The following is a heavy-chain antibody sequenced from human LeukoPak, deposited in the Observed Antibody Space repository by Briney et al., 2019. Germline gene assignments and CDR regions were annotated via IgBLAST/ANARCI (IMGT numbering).Heavy chain of an antibody. D-gene: IGHD3-10*01. V-gene: IGHV1-69*08. Sequence: ASVKVSCKASGGTFCSFPISWVRQAPGQGLEWLGKIIPFLDTTNYAHKFQGRVKITADKSTSTAYLELRSLRSEDTAIYYCARASELGEWFGDLLYVWGQGTAVTVSS. CDR3: ARASELGEWFGDLLYV. CDR2: IIPFLDTT. CDR1: GGTFCSFP. J-gene: IGHJ6*02.